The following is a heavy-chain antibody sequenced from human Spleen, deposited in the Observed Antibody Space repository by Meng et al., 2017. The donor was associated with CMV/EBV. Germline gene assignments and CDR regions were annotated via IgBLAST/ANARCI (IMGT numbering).Heavy chain of an antibody. D-gene: IGHD6-13*01. Sequence: FTFSSYSMNWVRQAPGKGLEWVSSISSSSSYIYYADSVKGRFTTSRDNAKNSLYLQMNSLRAEDTAVYYCARDHFPGIAAAGPRWFDPWGQGTLVTVSS. J-gene: IGHJ5*02. CDR2: ISSSSSYI. V-gene: IGHV3-21*01. CDR1: FTFSSYS. CDR3: ARDHFPGIAAAGPRWFDP.